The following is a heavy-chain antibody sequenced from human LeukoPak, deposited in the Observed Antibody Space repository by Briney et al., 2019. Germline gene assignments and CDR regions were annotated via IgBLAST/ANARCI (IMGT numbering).Heavy chain of an antibody. CDR3: ARGQGYCSSTSCYNYYYMDV. Sequence: SETLSLTCAVYGESFSGYYWSWIRQPPGKGREWIGEINHSGSTNYNPSLKSRFTISVDTSKNQFSLKLSSVTAADTGVYYCARGQGYCSSTSCYNYYYMDVWGKGTTVTVSS. J-gene: IGHJ6*03. D-gene: IGHD2-2*02. V-gene: IGHV4-34*01. CDR1: GESFSGYY. CDR2: INHSGST.